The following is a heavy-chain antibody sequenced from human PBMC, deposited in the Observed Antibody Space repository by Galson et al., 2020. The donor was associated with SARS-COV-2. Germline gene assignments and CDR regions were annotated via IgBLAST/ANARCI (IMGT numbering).Heavy chain of an antibody. CDR1: GYSFRTYW. V-gene: IGHV5-51*01. J-gene: IGHJ4*02. D-gene: IGHD2-15*01. Sequence: GESLKISCKGSGYSFRTYWIAWVRQMPGKGLEWMGIIYPSDSDTRYSPSFQGQVTISADKSISTAYLQWSSLKASDTAMYYCARSGAVADWGGYFDYWGQGTLVSVSS. CDR3: ARSGAVADWGGYFDY. CDR2: IYPSDSDT.